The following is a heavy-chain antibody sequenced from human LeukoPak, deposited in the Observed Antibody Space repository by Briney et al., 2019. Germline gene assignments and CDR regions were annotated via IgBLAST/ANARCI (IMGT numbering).Heavy chain of an antibody. V-gene: IGHV1-46*01. CDR2: INPSGGGT. D-gene: IGHD6-6*01. J-gene: IGHJ3*02. CDR3: AREGGVSPAFDI. CDR1: GYTFTSYY. Sequence: ASAKVSCKASGYTFTSYYMHWVRQAPGQGLEWMGIINPSGGGTSYTQKFQGRVTMTRDTSTSTVYMELSSLRSEDTAVYYCAREGGVSPAFDIWGQGTMVTVSS.